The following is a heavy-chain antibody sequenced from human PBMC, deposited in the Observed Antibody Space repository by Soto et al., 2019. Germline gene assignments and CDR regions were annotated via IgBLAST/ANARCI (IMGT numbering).Heavy chain of an antibody. Sequence: SQTLSLTCAISGDSVSSNRAAWNWIRQSPSRGLKWLGRTYYRSKWFNDYAVSVKSRITIKPDTSKNQFSLQLNSVTPEDTAVYYCARDPPTMLHDFDFWGQGILVTVSS. V-gene: IGHV6-1*01. J-gene: IGHJ4*02. D-gene: IGHD2-15*01. CDR2: TYYRSKWFN. CDR3: ARDPPTMLHDFDF. CDR1: GDSVSSNRAA.